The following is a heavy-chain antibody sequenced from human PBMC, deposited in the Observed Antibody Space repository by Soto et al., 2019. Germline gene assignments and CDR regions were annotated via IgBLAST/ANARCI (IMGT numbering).Heavy chain of an antibody. V-gene: IGHV3-30*18. D-gene: IGHD3-10*01. CDR1: GVTFSTCD. J-gene: IGHJ4*02. Sequence: PRWSLRLSCAASGVTFSTCDRNWVRQAPGKGLEWVEVISDDGSNKYYEDCVRGRFTLSRDSTKNTLYLQMNRLTPEATAVYYCAKGGNGSDYLLDYWGQGTLVTVSS. CDR2: ISDDGSNK. CDR3: AKGGNGSDYLLDY.